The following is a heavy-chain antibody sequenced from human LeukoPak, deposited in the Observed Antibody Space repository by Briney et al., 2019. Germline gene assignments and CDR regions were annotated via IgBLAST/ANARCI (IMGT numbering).Heavy chain of an antibody. D-gene: IGHD1-26*01. CDR3: ASSVGATSDY. J-gene: IGHJ4*02. CDR2: IWYDGSNK. V-gene: IGHV3-33*01. Sequence: PGGSLRLSCAASGFTFRNYGMHWVRKAPGKGLEWVAVIWYDGSNKNYADSVKGRFTISRDNSKNTLYLQMNSLRAEDTAVYYCASSVGATSDYWGQGTLVTVSS. CDR1: GFTFRNYG.